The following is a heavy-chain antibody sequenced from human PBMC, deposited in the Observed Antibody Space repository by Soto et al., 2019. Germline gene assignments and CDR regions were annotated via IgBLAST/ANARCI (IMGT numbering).Heavy chain of an antibody. D-gene: IGHD7-27*01. CDR1: GFTFSSYG. CDR3: AKPRAWGSFYYY. Sequence: QVQLVESGGGVVQPGRSLRLSCAASGFTFSSYGMHWVRQAPGKGLEWVAVISYDGSNKYYADSVKGRFTISRDNSKNTQYLQMNSLRAEDTAVYYCAKPRAWGSFYYYWGQGTLVTVSS. V-gene: IGHV3-30*18. CDR2: ISYDGSNK. J-gene: IGHJ4*02.